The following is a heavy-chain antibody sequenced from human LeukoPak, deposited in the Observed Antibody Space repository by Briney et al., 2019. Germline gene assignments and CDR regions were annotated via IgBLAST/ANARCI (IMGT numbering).Heavy chain of an antibody. J-gene: IGHJ4*02. CDR1: GFTFSSYG. D-gene: IGHD3-10*01. CDR2: ISSSSSYI. V-gene: IGHV3-21*01. Sequence: GGSLRLSCAASGFTFSSYGMHWVRQAPGKGLEWVSSISSSSSYIYYADSVKGRFTISRDNAKNSLYLQMNSLRAEDTAVYYCARALWFGETFPAYWGQGTLVTVSS. CDR3: ARALWFGETFPAY.